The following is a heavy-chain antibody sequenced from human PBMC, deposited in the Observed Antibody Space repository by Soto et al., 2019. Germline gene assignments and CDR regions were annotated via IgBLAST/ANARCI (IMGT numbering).Heavy chain of an antibody. Sequence: VSWQASGYTFTRYYMHWVRQGPGQGLEWMGIINPSGGSTSYAQKFQGRVTMTRDTSTSTVYMELSSLRSEDTAVYYCARERAVAGTVYYGMDVWGQGTTVNVSS. CDR1: GYTFTRYY. D-gene: IGHD6-19*01. CDR3: ARERAVAGTVYYGMDV. V-gene: IGHV1-46*01. J-gene: IGHJ6*02. CDR2: INPSGGST.